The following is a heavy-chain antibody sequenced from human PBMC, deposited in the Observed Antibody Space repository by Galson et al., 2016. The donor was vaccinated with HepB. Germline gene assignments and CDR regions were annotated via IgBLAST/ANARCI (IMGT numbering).Heavy chain of an antibody. Sequence: SETLSLTCIVSGDFFSGGSHYCAWIRQPPGKGLEWLALTVHGGSKYYTPSFRGRVTMSADMANNRFSLSLTSVTAADTALYYCARGRRGLDFLDHWGQGTMVTVSS. V-gene: IGHV4-39*01. D-gene: IGHD5-12*01. CDR2: TVHGGSK. J-gene: IGHJ4*02. CDR3: ARGRRGLDFLDH. CDR1: GDFFSGGSHY.